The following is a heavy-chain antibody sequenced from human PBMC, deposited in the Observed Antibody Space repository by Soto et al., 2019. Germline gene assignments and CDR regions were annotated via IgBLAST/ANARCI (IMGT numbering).Heavy chain of an antibody. J-gene: IGHJ5*01. Sequence: EVQVLESGGGLVQPGGSLRLSCVASGSTFSSYAMSWVRQAPGKGLEWVSAITTSASMTYYTVSVKGRFTISRDNSKNTVYLQMNTLRGEDTAVYYCAKIGGFYGTDCHFDFWGQGTPVTVSS. CDR3: AKIGGFYGTDCHFDF. V-gene: IGHV3-23*01. CDR2: ITTSASMT. CDR1: GSTFSSYA. D-gene: IGHD2-8*02.